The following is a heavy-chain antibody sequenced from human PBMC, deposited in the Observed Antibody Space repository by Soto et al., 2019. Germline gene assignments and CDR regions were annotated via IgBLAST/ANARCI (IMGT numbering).Heavy chain of an antibody. CDR3: AKRRDGFDI. J-gene: IGHJ3*02. CDR2: ISGSGGNT. Sequence: EVQLLESGGGLVQPGGSLRLSCAGSGFSFSYYAMSWVRQAPGKGLEWISAISGSGGNTYYADSVKGRFTTSRDNSKNTLYLQMNSLRAEDTAVYYCAKRRDGFDIWGQGTMVTLSS. CDR1: GFSFSYYA. V-gene: IGHV3-23*01.